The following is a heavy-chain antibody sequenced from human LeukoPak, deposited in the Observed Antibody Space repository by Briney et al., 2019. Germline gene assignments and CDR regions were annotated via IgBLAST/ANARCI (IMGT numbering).Heavy chain of an antibody. CDR2: ITISSSFI. CDR1: GFSFGSYT. J-gene: IGHJ4*02. CDR3: ASGDYGDYAIY. Sequence: PGGSLRLSCAASGFSFGSYTMNWVRQAPGEGLEWVSSITISSSFIYYADSLKGRFTISSDNAKNSLYLQMNSLRGEDTAVYYCASGDYGDYAIYWGQGTLVTVSS. D-gene: IGHD4-17*01. V-gene: IGHV3-21*01.